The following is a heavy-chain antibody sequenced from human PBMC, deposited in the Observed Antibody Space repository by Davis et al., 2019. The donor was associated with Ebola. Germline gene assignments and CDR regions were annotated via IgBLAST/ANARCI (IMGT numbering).Heavy chain of an antibody. J-gene: IGHJ5*02. V-gene: IGHV1-2*06. CDR3: ARGHTYGRWDDWFDP. D-gene: IGHD1-26*01. CDR2: INPNFGGK. CDR1: GYTFTSYY. Sequence: ASVKVSCKASGYTFTSYYIHWVRQAPGQGLEWMGRINPNFGGKIYAQKFQDRVTLTIDTSINTAYMELERLRSDDTAVYYCARGHTYGRWDDWFDPWGQGTLVTVSS.